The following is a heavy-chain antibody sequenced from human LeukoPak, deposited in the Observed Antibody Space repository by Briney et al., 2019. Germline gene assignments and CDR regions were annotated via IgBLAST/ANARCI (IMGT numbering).Heavy chain of an antibody. CDR1: GFTFSTYA. J-gene: IGHJ4*02. D-gene: IGHD3-22*01. V-gene: IGHV3-23*01. CDR3: AKDVNSSGYYLGFDY. Sequence: GGSLRPSCAASGFTFSTYAMSWVRQAPGKGLEWVTTISGGGDKQYADHVKGRFTVSRDDSKNTLYLQMNSLRAEDTALYYCAKDVNSSGYYLGFDYWGQGTLVTVSS. CDR2: ISGGGDK.